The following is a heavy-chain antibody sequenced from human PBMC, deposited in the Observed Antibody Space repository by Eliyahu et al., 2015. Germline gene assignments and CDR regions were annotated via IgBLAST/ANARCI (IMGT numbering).Heavy chain of an antibody. V-gene: IGHV1-8*01. Sequence: QVQLVQSGAEVKKPGASVKVSCKASGXTFTSYDINXVRXAXGQGLEWMGXMNPNSGNTGYAQKFQGRVTMTRNTSISTAYMELSSLRSEDTAVYYCARAQLRYGSGTRNFGYWGQGTLVTVSS. D-gene: IGHD3-10*01. CDR1: GXTFTSYD. CDR2: MNPNSGNT. CDR3: ARAQLRYGSGTRNFGY. J-gene: IGHJ4*02.